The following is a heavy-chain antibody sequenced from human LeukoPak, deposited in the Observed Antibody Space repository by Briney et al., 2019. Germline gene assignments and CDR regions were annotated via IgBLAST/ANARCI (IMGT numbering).Heavy chain of an antibody. CDR1: GFAFGSEA. CDR3: AKGGDYDILTGFDY. CDR2: ISPAGGTT. V-gene: IGHV3-23*01. J-gene: IGHJ4*02. D-gene: IGHD3-9*01. Sequence: PGGSLRLSCAVSGFAFGSEAMSWVRQSPARGLEWVASISPAGGTTYYADSVKGRFTISRDNSKNTLYLQMNGLRAEDTAVYYCAKGGDYDILTGFDYWGQGTLVTVSS.